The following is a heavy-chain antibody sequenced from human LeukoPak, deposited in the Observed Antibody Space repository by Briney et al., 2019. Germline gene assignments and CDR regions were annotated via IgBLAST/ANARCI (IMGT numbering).Heavy chain of an antibody. D-gene: IGHD5-24*01. Sequence: GASVKVSCKASGYTFTSYDINWVRQATGQGLEWMGWMNPNSGNTGYAQKFQGRVTMTRNTSISTAYMELSSRRSEATAVYYCARGPRRETATIIGYWGQGTLVTVSS. V-gene: IGHV1-8*01. CDR1: GYTFTSYD. CDR3: ARGPRRETATIIGY. J-gene: IGHJ4*02. CDR2: MNPNSGNT.